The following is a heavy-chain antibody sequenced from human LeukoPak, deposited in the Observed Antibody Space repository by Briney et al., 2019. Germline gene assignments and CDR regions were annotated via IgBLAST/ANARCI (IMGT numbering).Heavy chain of an antibody. CDR1: GFTVTSSY. J-gene: IGHJ4*02. D-gene: IGHD2/OR15-2a*01. CDR3: ARRILGPIDD. Sequence: PGGSLRLSCAASGFTVTSSYMTWVRQTPGKGLEWVSVIYPTGATYYADPVKGRFTISRDNSTNTVSLQMNSLRADDTALYYCARRILGPIDDWGQGTLVTVSS. CDR2: IYPTGAT. V-gene: IGHV3-53*01.